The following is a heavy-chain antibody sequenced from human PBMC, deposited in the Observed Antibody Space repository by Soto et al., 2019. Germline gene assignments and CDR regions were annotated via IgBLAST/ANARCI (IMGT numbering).Heavy chain of an antibody. V-gene: IGHV1-69*12. Sequence: QVQLVQSGAEVKKPGSSVKVSCKASGGTFSSYAISWVRQAPGQGLEWMGGIIPIFGTANYAQRFQGRVTITADESTSTAHMALSSLRYEDTAVYYCARSGSYSINPEYFQHWGQGTLVTVSS. CDR3: ARSGSYSINPEYFQH. D-gene: IGHD1-26*01. CDR2: IIPIFGTA. CDR1: GGTFSSYA. J-gene: IGHJ1*01.